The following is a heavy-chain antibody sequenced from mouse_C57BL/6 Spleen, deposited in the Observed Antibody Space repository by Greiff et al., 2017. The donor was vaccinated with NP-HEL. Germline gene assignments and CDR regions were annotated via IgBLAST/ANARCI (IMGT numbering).Heavy chain of an antibody. V-gene: IGHV1-64*01. D-gene: IGHD1-1*01. CDR1: GYTFTSYW. CDR3: AKGHYYGSSLYDAMDY. CDR2: IHPNSGST. Sequence: VQLQQPGAELVKPGASVKLSCKASGYTFTSYWMHWVKQRPGQGLEWIGMIHPNSGSTNYNEKFKSKATLTVDKSSSTAYMQLSSLTAEDSAVYDCAKGHYYGSSLYDAMDYWGQGTSVTVSS. J-gene: IGHJ4*01.